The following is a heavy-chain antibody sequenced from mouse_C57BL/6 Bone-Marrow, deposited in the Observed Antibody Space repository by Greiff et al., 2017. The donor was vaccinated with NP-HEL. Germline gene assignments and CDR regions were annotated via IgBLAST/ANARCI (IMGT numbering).Heavy chain of an antibody. CDR2: IHPNSGST. J-gene: IGHJ2*01. Sequence: VQLQQSGAELVKPGASVKLSCKASGYTFTSYWMHWVKQRPGQGLEWIGMIHPNSGSTNYNEKFKSKATLTVDKSSSTAYMQLSSLTSEDSAVYYCARITTVVGGGYFDYWGQGTTLTVSS. D-gene: IGHD1-1*01. CDR1: GYTFTSYW. V-gene: IGHV1-64*01. CDR3: ARITTVVGGGYFDY.